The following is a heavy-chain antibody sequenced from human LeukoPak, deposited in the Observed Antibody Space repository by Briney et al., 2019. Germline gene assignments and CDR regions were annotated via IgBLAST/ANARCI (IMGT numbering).Heavy chain of an antibody. CDR2: ISWNSGSI. CDR1: GFTFDDYA. Sequence: GGSLRLSCAASGFTFDDYAMHWVRQAPGKGLEWVSGISWNSGSIGYADSVKGRFTISRDNAKNSLYLQMNSLRAEDTASYYCAKEAAAGPFDYWGQGTLVTVSS. CDR3: AKEAAAGPFDY. J-gene: IGHJ4*02. V-gene: IGHV3-9*01. D-gene: IGHD6-13*01.